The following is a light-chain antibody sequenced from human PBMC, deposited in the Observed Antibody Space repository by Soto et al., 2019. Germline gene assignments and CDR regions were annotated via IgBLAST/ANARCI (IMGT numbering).Light chain of an antibody. J-gene: IGKJ2*01. V-gene: IGKV1-5*03. CDR3: QQYNSDSFYT. CDR1: QSFGTW. CDR2: RTS. Sequence: DIQLTQSPSTLSASVGDRVAITCRASQSFGTWLAWYQQKPGKAPNLLIYRTSSLGRGVPSRFSGGGSGTEIPLPISKLPPDDFASYYCQQYNSDSFYTFGQGTKVEIK.